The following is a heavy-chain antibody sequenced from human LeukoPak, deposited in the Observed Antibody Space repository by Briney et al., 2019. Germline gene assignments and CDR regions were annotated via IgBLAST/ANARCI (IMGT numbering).Heavy chain of an antibody. CDR1: GFTFRTYW. CDR2: IKGDGSYT. J-gene: IGHJ4*02. D-gene: IGHD5-24*01. V-gene: IGHV3-7*01. CDR3: ARWRWAQSEFEY. Sequence: GWSLRLSCTASGFTFRTYWMSWVRQAPVKVLDSVASIKGDGSYTEYVDSVKGRFTISRDNAKNSVYLQMISLRVGDTAVYYCARWRWAQSEFEYWGRGTLVTVSS.